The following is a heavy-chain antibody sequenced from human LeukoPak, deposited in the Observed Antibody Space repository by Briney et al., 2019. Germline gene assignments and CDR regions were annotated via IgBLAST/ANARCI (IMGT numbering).Heavy chain of an antibody. D-gene: IGHD6-19*01. V-gene: IGHV3-9*03. CDR3: AKAHSSSGWYYFDY. CDR1: GFTFDDYA. J-gene: IGHJ4*02. CDR2: IGWNSGSI. Sequence: GRSLRLSCAASGFTFDDYAMHWVRQAPGKGLEWVAGIGWNSGSIGYADSVKGRFTLSSDNAKNSMYLQMNSLRAEDMALYYCAKAHSSSGWYYFDYWGQGTLVTVSS.